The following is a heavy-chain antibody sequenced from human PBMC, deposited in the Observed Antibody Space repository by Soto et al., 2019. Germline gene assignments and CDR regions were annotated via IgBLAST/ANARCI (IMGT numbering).Heavy chain of an antibody. J-gene: IGHJ4*02. CDR1: GFTFDNFG. Sequence: GGSLRLSCVASGFTFDNFGIHWVRQAPGKGLEWVAVISYDGSDKYYADSMKGRFTISRDNSKNTLYLQMSSLRAEDTALYYCAKASYGDVGVYFLDCWRQRTVVTVSS. CDR2: ISYDGSDK. D-gene: IGHD4-17*01. CDR3: AKASYGDVGVYFLDC. V-gene: IGHV3-30*18.